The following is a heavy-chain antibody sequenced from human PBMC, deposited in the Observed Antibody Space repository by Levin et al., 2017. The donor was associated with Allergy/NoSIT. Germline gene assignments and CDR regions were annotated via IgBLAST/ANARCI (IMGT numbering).Heavy chain of an antibody. J-gene: IGHJ4*02. CDR3: AKEMTTVVPVCDY. Sequence: GESLKISRAASGFTFSNYAMSWVRQAPGKGLEWVSALTNSGRTYYADSVKGRFTVSRDNSKNTLYLQMNSLRADDTAVYYCAKEMTTVVPVCDYWGQGTLVTVSS. CDR2: LTNSGRT. CDR1: GFTFSNYA. D-gene: IGHD4-23*01. V-gene: IGHV3-23*01.